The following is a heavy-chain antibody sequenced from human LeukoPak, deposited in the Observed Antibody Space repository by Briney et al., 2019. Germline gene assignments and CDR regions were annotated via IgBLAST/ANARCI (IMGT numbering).Heavy chain of an antibody. CDR3: ARHIEGFIAVAGFDY. CDR2: IYHSGST. Sequence: SETLSLTCAGSGYSISSGYYWGWIRQPPGKGLEWIGSIYHSGSTYYNPSLNSRFTIAVDTSKTQFSLTLSSVTAADTAVYYCARHIEGFIAVAGFDYWGQGTLVTVSS. D-gene: IGHD6-19*01. J-gene: IGHJ4*02. CDR1: GYSISSGYY. V-gene: IGHV4-38-2*01.